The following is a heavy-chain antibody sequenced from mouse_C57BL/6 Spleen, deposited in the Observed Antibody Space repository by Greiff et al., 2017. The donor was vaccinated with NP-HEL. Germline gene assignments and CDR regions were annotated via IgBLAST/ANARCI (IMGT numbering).Heavy chain of an antibody. Sequence: QVQLQQSGAELARPGASVKLSCKASGYTFTSYGISWVKQRTGQGLEWIGEIYPRSGNTYYNEKFKGKATLTADKSSSTAYMELRSLTSEDSAVYFCARASMVVYYFDYWGQGTTLTVSS. CDR3: ARASMVVYYFDY. CDR2: IYPRSGNT. CDR1: GYTFTSYG. J-gene: IGHJ2*01. D-gene: IGHD1-1*02. V-gene: IGHV1-81*01.